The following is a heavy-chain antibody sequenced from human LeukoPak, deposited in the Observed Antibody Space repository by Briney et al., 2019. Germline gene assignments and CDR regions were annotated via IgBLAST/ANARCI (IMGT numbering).Heavy chain of an antibody. D-gene: IGHD2-15*01. CDR1: GGSISSYY. Sequence: SETLSLTCTVSGGSISSYYWSWIRQPPGKGLEWIGYIYYSGSTNYNPSLKSRVTISVDTSKNQFSLKLSSVTAADTAVYYCARGRGRWPTRKSDYFDYWGQGTLVTVSS. CDR2: IYYSGST. CDR3: ARGRGRWPTRKSDYFDY. V-gene: IGHV4-59*12. J-gene: IGHJ4*02.